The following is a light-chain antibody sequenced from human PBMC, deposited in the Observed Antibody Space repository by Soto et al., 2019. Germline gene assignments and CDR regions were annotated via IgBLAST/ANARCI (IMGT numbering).Light chain of an antibody. V-gene: IGKV1-39*01. CDR3: QQTYNSPLT. CDR1: QNIRSY. Sequence: DNQMTQSPSSLSASVGDRVTITCRASQNIRSYLNWFQQKPGKAPNLLIYGASSLQSGAPSRFSGSRPGTDFTLTINSLQPEDFAVYYCQQTYNSPLTFGQGTKVDIK. CDR2: GAS. J-gene: IGKJ1*01.